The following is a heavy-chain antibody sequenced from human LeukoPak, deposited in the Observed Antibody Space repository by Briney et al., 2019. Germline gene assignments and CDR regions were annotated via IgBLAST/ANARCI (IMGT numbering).Heavy chain of an antibody. Sequence: SQTLSLTCTVSGGSISSGGYYWSWIRQPPGKGLEWLGYIYHSGSTYYNPSLKSRVTISVDTSKNQFSLKLSSVTAADTAVYYCARGRSLAAAQFDYWGQGTLVTVSS. CDR3: ARGRSLAAAQFDY. CDR1: GGSISSGGYY. CDR2: IYHSGST. V-gene: IGHV4-30-2*01. J-gene: IGHJ4*02. D-gene: IGHD6-13*01.